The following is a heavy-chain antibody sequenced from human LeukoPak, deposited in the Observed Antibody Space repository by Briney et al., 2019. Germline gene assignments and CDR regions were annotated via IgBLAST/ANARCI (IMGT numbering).Heavy chain of an antibody. J-gene: IGHJ6*03. D-gene: IGHD3-3*01. V-gene: IGHV3-48*01. Sequence: GGSLRLSCAASGFTFSSYAMSWVRQAPGKGLEWVSYISSSSSTIYYADSVKGRFTISRDNAKNSLYLQMNSLGAEDTAVYYCARDASYYDFWSGYGAYYYYMDVWGKGTTVTVSS. CDR3: ARDASYYDFWSGYGAYYYYMDV. CDR2: ISSSSSTI. CDR1: GFTFSSYA.